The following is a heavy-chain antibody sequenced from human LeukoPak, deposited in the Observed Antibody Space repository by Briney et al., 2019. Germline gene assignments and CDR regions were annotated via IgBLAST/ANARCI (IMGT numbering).Heavy chain of an antibody. CDR1: GGSFSGYY. D-gene: IGHD2-15*01. CDR2: ISHSGST. J-gene: IGHJ4*02. V-gene: IGHV4-34*01. Sequence: SETLSLTCAVYGGSFSGYYWSWIRQPPGKGLEWIGEISHSGSTNYNPSLKSRVTISVDTSKNQFSLKLSSVTAADTAVYYCVSSSGCSGGSCYGTEKEPLDYWGQGTLVTVSS. CDR3: VSSSGCSGGSCYGTEKEPLDY.